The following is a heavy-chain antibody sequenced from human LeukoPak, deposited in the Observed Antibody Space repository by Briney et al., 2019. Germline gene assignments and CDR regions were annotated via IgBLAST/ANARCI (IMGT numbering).Heavy chain of an antibody. CDR2: IIPIFGTA. D-gene: IGHD3-3*01. J-gene: IGHJ4*02. Sequence: ASVKVSCKASGGTFSSYAISWVRQAPGQGLEWMGGIIPIFGTANYAQKFQGRVTITADESTSTAYMELSSLRSEDTVVYYCARTTEPYYDFLDYWGQGTLVTVSS. CDR3: ARTTEPYYDFLDY. CDR1: GGTFSSYA. V-gene: IGHV1-69*13.